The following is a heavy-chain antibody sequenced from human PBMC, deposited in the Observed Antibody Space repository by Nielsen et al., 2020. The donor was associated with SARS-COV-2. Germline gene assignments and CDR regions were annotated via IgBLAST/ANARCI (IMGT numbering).Heavy chain of an antibody. D-gene: IGHD3-10*01. V-gene: IGHV4-31*03. Sequence: SETLSLTCTVSGDSITIIGSYWTWIRQHPGKGLEWIGYIYYSGSTYYNPSLKRRATISIGTSQKQFSLRLSSLTAADTAVYYSARSRRLRGVNDAFDVWGLGTMVSVSS. J-gene: IGHJ3*01. CDR1: GDSITIIGSY. CDR2: IYYSGST. CDR3: ARSRRLRGVNDAFDV.